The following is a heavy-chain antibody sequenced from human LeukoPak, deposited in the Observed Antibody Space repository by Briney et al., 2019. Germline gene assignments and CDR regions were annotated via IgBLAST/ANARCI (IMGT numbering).Heavy chain of an antibody. CDR1: GYSISSGYY. J-gene: IGHJ4*02. Sequence: SETLSLTCTVSGYSISSGYYWGWIRQPPGKGLEWIGSIYHSGSTYYNPSLKSRVTISVDSSKNQFSLKLSSVTAADTAVYYCARVTGIAVAGTYYWGQGTLVTVSS. CDR2: IYHSGST. D-gene: IGHD6-19*01. CDR3: ARVTGIAVAGTYY. V-gene: IGHV4-38-2*02.